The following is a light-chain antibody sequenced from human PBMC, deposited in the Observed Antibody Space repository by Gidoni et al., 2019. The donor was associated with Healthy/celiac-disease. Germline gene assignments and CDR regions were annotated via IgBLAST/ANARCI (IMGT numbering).Light chain of an antibody. CDR2: QGS. V-gene: IGLV3-1*01. CDR3: QAWDSSTVV. J-gene: IGLJ2*01. Sequence: SYELTQPPSVSVSPGQTASITCSGDKLGDKYACLYQQKPGQSPVLVIYQGSKRPSGIPERFSGSNSGNTATLTISGTQAMDEADYYCQAWDSSTVVFGGGTKLTVL. CDR1: KLGDKY.